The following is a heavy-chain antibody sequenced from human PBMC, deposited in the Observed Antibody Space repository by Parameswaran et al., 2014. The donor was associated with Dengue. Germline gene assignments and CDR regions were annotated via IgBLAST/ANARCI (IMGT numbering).Heavy chain of an antibody. CDR2: IWYDGSNK. Sequence: SCAASGFTFSSYGMHWVRQAPGKGLEWVAVIWYDGSNKYYADSVKGRFTISRDNSKNTLYLQMNSLRAEDTAVYYCARAYGRVYYYYGMDVWGQGTTVTVSS. J-gene: IGHJ6*02. CDR1: GFTFSSYG. CDR3: ARAYGRVYYYYGMDV. V-gene: IGHV3-33*01. D-gene: IGHD4-17*01.